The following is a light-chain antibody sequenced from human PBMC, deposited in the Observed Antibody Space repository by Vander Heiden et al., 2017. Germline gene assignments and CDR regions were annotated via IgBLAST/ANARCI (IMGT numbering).Light chain of an antibody. CDR3: QQYNNWPVYT. J-gene: IGKJ2*01. V-gene: IGKV3-15*01. CDR2: GAS. Sequence: EIVMTQSPATLSVSPGERATLSCRASQSVSSNLAWYQQKPGQAPRLLIYGASTRATGIPARFSGSAYGTEFTLTISSRQSEDFAVYYCQQYNNWPVYTFGQGTKLEIK. CDR1: QSVSSN.